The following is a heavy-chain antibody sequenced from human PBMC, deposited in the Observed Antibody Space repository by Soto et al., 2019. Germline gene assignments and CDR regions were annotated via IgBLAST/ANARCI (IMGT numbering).Heavy chain of an antibody. CDR2: IIPIFGTA. CDR1: GGTFSSYA. Sequence: SVKVSCKASGGTFSSYAISWVRQAPGQGLEWMGGIIPIFGTANYAQKFQGRVTITADESTSTAYMELSSLRSEDTAVYYCADSGRYPDLAFHIWGQGTMVTVS. D-gene: IGHD1-26*01. V-gene: IGHV1-69*13. J-gene: IGHJ3*02. CDR3: ADSGRYPDLAFHI.